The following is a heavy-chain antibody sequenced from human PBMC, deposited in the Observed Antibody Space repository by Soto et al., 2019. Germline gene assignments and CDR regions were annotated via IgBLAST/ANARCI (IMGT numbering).Heavy chain of an antibody. D-gene: IGHD4-17*01. J-gene: IGHJ4*02. Sequence: EVQLVESGGGLVQPGGSLRLSCAASGFTFSSYWMHWVRQAPGKGLVWVSRINSDGSSTSYADSVKGRFTTSRDNAKNALYLQMISLRAEDTAVYYCARDYGDYPPTDYWGQGTLVTVSS. CDR1: GFTFSSYW. V-gene: IGHV3-74*01. CDR3: ARDYGDYPPTDY. CDR2: INSDGSST.